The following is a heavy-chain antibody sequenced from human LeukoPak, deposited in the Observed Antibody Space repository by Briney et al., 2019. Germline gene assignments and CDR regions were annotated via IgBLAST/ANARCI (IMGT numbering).Heavy chain of an antibody. CDR1: GFTFSSYA. CDR3: AKGDTAMVLDAFDI. CDR2: IWSDGSNK. J-gene: IGHJ3*02. V-gene: IGHV3-33*06. D-gene: IGHD5-18*01. Sequence: GGSLRLSCAASGFTFSSYAMHWVRQAPGKGLEWVAVIWSDGSNKYYADSVKGRFTISRDNSKNTLYLHMNSLRAEDTAVNYCAKGDTAMVLDAFDIWGQGTMVTVSS.